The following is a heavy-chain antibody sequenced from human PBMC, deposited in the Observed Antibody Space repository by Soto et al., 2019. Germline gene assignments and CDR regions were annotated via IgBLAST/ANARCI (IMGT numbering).Heavy chain of an antibody. D-gene: IGHD4-17*01. J-gene: IGHJ5*02. CDR1: GYSFTSFD. V-gene: IGHV1-8*01. CDR2: MNPNSGHT. CDR3: ARAPDYGDLGRWFDP. Sequence: ASVKVSCKASGYSFTSFDINWVRQVTGQGLEWMGWMNPNSGHTGYAQKFQGRVTMTRNTSISTAYLELSSLKSEDTAVYYCARAPDYGDLGRWFDPWGQGTLVTVSS.